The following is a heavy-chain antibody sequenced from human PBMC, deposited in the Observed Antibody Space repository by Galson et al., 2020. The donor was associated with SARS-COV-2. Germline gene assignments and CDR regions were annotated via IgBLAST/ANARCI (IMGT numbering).Heavy chain of an antibody. CDR1: EFTFSTYD. CDR2: MSSSSSVI. CDR3: TRGGGSGYRYFDL. J-gene: IGHJ2*01. V-gene: IGHV3-48*04. D-gene: IGHD6-19*01. Sequence: GGSLRLSCAASEFTFSTYDINWVRQPPGKGLEWVSYMSSSSSVIYYADSVKGRFTISRDNAKNSLYLQMNSLRLEDTAMYYCTRGGGSGYRYFDLWGRGTLVTVSS.